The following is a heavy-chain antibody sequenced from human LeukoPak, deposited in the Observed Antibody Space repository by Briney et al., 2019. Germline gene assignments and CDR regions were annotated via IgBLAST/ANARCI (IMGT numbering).Heavy chain of an antibody. J-gene: IGHJ4*02. Sequence: ASVKVSCKASGYTFTSYGISWVRQAPGQGLEWMGWISAYNGNTNYAQKLQGRVTMTTDTSTSTAYMELRSLRSDDTAVYYCARSPFVPPRNIAVAGTLDYWGQGTLVTVSS. CDR2: ISAYNGNT. D-gene: IGHD6-19*01. V-gene: IGHV1-18*01. CDR3: ARSPFVPPRNIAVAGTLDY. CDR1: GYTFTSYG.